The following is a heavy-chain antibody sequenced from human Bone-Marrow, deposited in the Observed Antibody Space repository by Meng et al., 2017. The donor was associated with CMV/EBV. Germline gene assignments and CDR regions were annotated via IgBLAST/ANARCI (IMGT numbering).Heavy chain of an antibody. CDR3: AKNVVGGWFDP. D-gene: IGHD2-2*01. Sequence: SETLSLTCTVSGGSISSSSYYWGWIRQPPGKGLEWIGSISYSGSTYYNPSLKSRVTISVDTSKNQFSLNLNSVTAADTAVYYCAKNVVGGWFDPWGQGTLVTVSS. J-gene: IGHJ5*02. CDR1: GGSISSSSYY. CDR2: ISYSGST. V-gene: IGHV4-39*01.